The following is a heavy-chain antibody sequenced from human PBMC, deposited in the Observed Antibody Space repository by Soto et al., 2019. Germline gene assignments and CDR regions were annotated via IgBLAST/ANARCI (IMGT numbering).Heavy chain of an antibody. CDR2: IHYTETT. CDR3: ARPHCSSSNCPNWFDP. V-gene: IGHV4-39*01. J-gene: IGHJ5*02. CDR1: GGSISGSSYY. Sequence: SETLSLTCTVSGGSISGSSYYWGWIRQPPGKGLEWIGSIHYTETTYYNPSLKSRVTISVDTSKNQLFLKLSSVTAADTAVYYCARPHCSSSNCPNWFDPWGQGTLVTVS. D-gene: IGHD2-2*01.